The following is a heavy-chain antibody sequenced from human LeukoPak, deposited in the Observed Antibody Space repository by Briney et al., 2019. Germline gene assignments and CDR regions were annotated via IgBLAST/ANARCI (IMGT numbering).Heavy chain of an antibody. CDR3: ARDRSQEFDP. Sequence: GGSLRLSCAASRFTLRNYAMHWVRQAPGKGLEWVAVISSDGTNKDYADSVKGRFSISRDNSKNTLYLQMNRLRADDTAVYYCARDRSQEFDPWGQGTLVTVSS. J-gene: IGHJ5*02. V-gene: IGHV3-30*04. CDR2: ISSDGTNK. D-gene: IGHD3-10*01. CDR1: RFTLRNYA.